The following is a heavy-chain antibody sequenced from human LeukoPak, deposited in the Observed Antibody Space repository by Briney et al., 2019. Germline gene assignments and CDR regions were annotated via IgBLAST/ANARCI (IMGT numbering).Heavy chain of an antibody. CDR3: ARDLSGLPDY. Sequence: GGSLRLSCAASGFTFSSYSMNSVRQAPGKGLEWVSSISSSSSYIYYADSVKGRFTISRDNAKNSLYLQMNSLRAEDTAVYYCARDLSGLPDYWGQGTLVTVSS. CDR2: ISSSSSYI. D-gene: IGHD5-12*01. CDR1: GFTFSSYS. V-gene: IGHV3-21*01. J-gene: IGHJ4*02.